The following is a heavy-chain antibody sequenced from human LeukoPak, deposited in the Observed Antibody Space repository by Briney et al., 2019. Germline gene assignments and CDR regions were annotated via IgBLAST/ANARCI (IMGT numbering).Heavy chain of an antibody. V-gene: IGHV4-59*01. Sequence: SETLSLTCTVSGGSISSYYWSWIRQPPGKGLEWFGYIYYSGSTNYNPSHKSRVTISVDTSKNKFSLKLSSVTAADTAVYYCAREYYYDSCPDYWGQGTLVTVSS. D-gene: IGHD3-22*01. CDR2: IYYSGST. J-gene: IGHJ4*02. CDR1: GGSISSYY. CDR3: AREYYYDSCPDY.